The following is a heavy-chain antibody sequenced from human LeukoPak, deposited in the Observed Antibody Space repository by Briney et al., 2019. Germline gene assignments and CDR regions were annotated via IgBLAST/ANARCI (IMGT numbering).Heavy chain of an antibody. J-gene: IGHJ4*02. V-gene: IGHV3-7*01. CDR1: GFTFSNYA. CDR2: IKPDGSEK. D-gene: IGHD3-3*01. Sequence: GGSLRLSCAASGFTFSNYAMRWVRQAPGKGLEWVATIKPDGSEKYYVDSVKGRFTISRDNTKRSLYLQMDSLRAEDTAVYYCARDASAYYWGQGTLVTVSS. CDR3: ARDASAYY.